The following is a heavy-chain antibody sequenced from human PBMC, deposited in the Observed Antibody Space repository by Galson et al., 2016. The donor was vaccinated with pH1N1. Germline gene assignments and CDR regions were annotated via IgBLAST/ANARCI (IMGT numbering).Heavy chain of an antibody. V-gene: IGHV3-48*01. J-gene: IGHJ6*02. CDR2: ISSSSSTI. CDR3: ARVNHYYYYGMDV. CDR1: GFTFSSYS. D-gene: IGHD1-14*01. Sequence: SLRLDCEASGFTFSSYSMNWVRQAPGKGLEWVSYISSSSSTIYYADTVKGRFTISRDNEKNSLYLQMNSLRAEDTAVYYCARVNHYYYYGMDVWGQGTTVTVSS.